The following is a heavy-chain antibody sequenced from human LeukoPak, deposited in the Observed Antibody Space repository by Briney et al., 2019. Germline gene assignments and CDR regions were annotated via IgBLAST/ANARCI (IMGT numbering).Heavy chain of an antibody. J-gene: IGHJ5*02. Sequence: PSETLSLTCTVSGGSISSYSWSWIRQPPGKGLEWIGYIYHSGSTYYNPSLKSRVTISVDRSKNQFSLKLSSVTAADTAVYYCAREVGYCSSTSCYELDPWGQGTLVTVSS. CDR3: AREVGYCSSTSCYELDP. D-gene: IGHD2-2*01. V-gene: IGHV4-30-2*01. CDR2: IYHSGST. CDR1: GGSISSYS.